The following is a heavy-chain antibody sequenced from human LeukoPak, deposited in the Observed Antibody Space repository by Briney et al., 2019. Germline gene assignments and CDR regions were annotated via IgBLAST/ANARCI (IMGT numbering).Heavy chain of an antibody. CDR1: GFIVSSNY. CDR3: AKGYYDSSGYFSIDY. D-gene: IGHD3-22*01. J-gene: IGHJ4*02. V-gene: IGHV3-66*01. Sequence: GGSLRLSCAGSGFIVSSNYMSWVRQAAGKGLEWVSVIYGSSRTYYADSVKGRFTISRDNSKNTLYLQMNSLRAEDTAVYYCAKGYYDSSGYFSIDYWGQGTLVTVSS. CDR2: IYGSSRT.